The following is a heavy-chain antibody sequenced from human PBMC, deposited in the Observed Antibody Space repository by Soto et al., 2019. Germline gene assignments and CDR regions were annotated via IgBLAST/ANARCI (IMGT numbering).Heavy chain of an antibody. CDR3: ARDRRYQLLFGDAFDI. CDR2: IYYSGST. J-gene: IGHJ3*02. Sequence: TLSLTCTVSGGSISSGGYYWSWIRQHPGKGLEWIGYIYYSGSTYYNPSLKSRVTISVDTSKNQFSLKLSSVTAADTAVYYCARDRRYQLLFGDAFDIWGQGTMVTVSS. CDR1: GGSISSGGYY. D-gene: IGHD2-2*01. V-gene: IGHV4-31*03.